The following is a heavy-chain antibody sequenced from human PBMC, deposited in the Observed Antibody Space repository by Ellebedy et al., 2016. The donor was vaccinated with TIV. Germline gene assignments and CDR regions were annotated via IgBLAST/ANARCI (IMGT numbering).Heavy chain of an antibody. CDR3: AKNYDSSGYYRGFDY. CDR2: ISYDGRDK. J-gene: IGHJ4*02. V-gene: IGHV3-30*18. D-gene: IGHD3-22*01. Sequence: PGGSLRLSCAASGFTFSSYGMHWVRQAPGKGLEWVAVISYDGRDKYYADSVKGRFTISRDNSKNTLYLQMDSLRAEDTAVYFCAKNYDSSGYYRGFDYWGQGTLVTVSS. CDR1: GFTFSSYG.